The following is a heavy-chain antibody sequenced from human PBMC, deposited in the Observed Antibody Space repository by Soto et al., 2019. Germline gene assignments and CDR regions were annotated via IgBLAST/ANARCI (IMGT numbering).Heavy chain of an antibody. CDR2: INPNSGGT. CDR3: ARREGSGYGGWFDP. J-gene: IGHJ5*02. V-gene: IGHV1-2*02. Sequence: GASVKVCCKASGYTFTGYYMHWVRQAPGQGLEWMGWINPNSGGTNYAQKFQGRVTMTRDTSISTSYMELSRLRSDDTAVYYCARREGSGYGGWFDPWGQGTLVTVSS. D-gene: IGHD5-12*01. CDR1: GYTFTGYY.